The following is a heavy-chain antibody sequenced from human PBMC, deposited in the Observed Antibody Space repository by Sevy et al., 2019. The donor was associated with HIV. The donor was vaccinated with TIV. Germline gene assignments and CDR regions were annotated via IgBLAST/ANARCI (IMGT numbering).Heavy chain of an antibody. CDR1: GYTLTAFA. Sequence: ASVKVSCRGSGYTLTAFAMHWVRQAPGKGLEWMGTFDPEDDEIMYAQKFQGRVTLTEDTSTDTAYMELSSLRSEDTAVYYCATTKDYYERSAYPADYWGQGTLVTVSS. CDR3: ATTKDYYERSAYPADY. V-gene: IGHV1-24*01. CDR2: FDPEDDEI. D-gene: IGHD3-22*01. J-gene: IGHJ4*02.